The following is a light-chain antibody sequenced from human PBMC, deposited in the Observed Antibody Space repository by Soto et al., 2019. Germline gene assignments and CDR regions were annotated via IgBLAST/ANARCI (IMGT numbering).Light chain of an antibody. CDR3: QQRSNWPFT. CDR2: AAT. Sequence: EIVLTQSPATLSLSPGERATLSCSASQSVSSYLAWYQQKPGQAPRLLISAATNRATGIPARFSGSGSRTDFTLTISSLEPEDFEVYYCQQRSNWPFTLGPGTKVDIK. J-gene: IGKJ3*01. V-gene: IGKV3-11*01. CDR1: QSVSSY.